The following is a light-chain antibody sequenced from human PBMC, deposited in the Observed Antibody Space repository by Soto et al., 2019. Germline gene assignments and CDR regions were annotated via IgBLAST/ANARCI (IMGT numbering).Light chain of an antibody. J-gene: IGKJ1*01. CDR1: QSVSNSY. Sequence: EIVLTQSPGTLSLSPGERATLSCRASQSVSNSYLAWYQQRPGQAPRLLIYGASSRATGIPDRFSGSGSGTDFTLTISRLEPEDFAVYYFQQYGSSPQTFGQGTKVEIK. CDR2: GAS. V-gene: IGKV3-20*01. CDR3: QQYGSSPQT.